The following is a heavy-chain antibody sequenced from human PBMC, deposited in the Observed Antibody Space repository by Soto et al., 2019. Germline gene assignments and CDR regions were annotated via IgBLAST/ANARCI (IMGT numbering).Heavy chain of an antibody. CDR3: ARAGYDYVWGIKLDQ. J-gene: IGHJ4*02. V-gene: IGHV4-59*01. CDR2: IYYSGST. D-gene: IGHD3-16*01. CDR1: GGSISSYY. Sequence: PSETLSLTCTISGGSISSYYWSWIRQPPGKGLEWIGYIYYSGSTNYNPSLKSRVTISVDTSKNQFSLKLSSVTAADTAVYYCARAGYDYVWGIKLDQWGQGTLVTVSS.